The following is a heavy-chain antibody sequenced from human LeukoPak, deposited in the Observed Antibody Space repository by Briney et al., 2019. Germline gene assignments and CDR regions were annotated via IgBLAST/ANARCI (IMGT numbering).Heavy chain of an antibody. V-gene: IGHV4-59*01. CDR2: IYYSGST. CDR1: GGSISSYH. CDR3: ARGDGYNFSWFDP. Sequence: SETLSLTCTVSGGSISSYHWSWIRQPPGKGLEWIGYIYYSGSTNYNPSLKSRVTISVDTSKNQSSLKLSSVTAADTAVYYCARGDGYNFSWFDPWGQGTLVTVSS. J-gene: IGHJ5*02. D-gene: IGHD5-24*01.